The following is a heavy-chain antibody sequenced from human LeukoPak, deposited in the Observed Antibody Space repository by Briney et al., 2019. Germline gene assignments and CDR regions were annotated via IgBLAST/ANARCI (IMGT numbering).Heavy chain of an antibody. CDR3: ARISTAVAGADY. D-gene: IGHD6-19*01. CDR2: IKQDESEK. J-gene: IGHJ4*02. V-gene: IGHV3-7*01. Sequence: GGSLRLSCGAFGFTFSRSWMSWVRQAPGKGLEWVANIKQDESEKYYVDSVKGRFTVSRDNTKNSLYLQMDSLRAEDTAVYYCARISTAVAGADYWGQGTLVTVSS. CDR1: GFTFSRSW.